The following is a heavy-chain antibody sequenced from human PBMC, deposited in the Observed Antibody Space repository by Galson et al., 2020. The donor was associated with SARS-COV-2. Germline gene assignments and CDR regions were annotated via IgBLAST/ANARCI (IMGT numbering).Heavy chain of an antibody. CDR3: AKHQNGGTHPLHY. D-gene: IGHD2-8*01. J-gene: IGHJ4*02. V-gene: IGHV4-59*08. CDR1: GGPMSGYH. Sequence: TLSLTCSTSGGPMSGYHWSWIRQPPRMGLEWIAWINYDGRTMNNPSLESRVTLSRDLSKNQFPLRLTSVTAADTAVYYCAKHQNGGTHPLHYWGQGSLVTVSS. CDR2: INYDGRT.